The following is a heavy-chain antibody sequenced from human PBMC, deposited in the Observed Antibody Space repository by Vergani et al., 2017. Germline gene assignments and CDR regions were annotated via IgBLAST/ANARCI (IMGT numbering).Heavy chain of an antibody. Sequence: QVQLQESGPGLVKPSQTLSLTCTVSGGSISSGGYYWSWIRQHPGKGLEWIGYIYYSGSTYYNPSLKSRVTISVDTSKNQFSLKLSSVTAAETAVYYCARDSIGQQLAFDYWGQGTLVTVSS. D-gene: IGHD6-13*01. CDR3: ARDSIGQQLAFDY. V-gene: IGHV4-31*03. CDR1: GGSISSGGYY. CDR2: IYYSGST. J-gene: IGHJ4*02.